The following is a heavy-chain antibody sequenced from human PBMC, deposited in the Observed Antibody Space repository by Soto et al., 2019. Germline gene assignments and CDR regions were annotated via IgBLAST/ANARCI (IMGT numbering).Heavy chain of an antibody. J-gene: IGHJ6*02. Sequence: GGSLRLSCAASGFTFSDYYMSWIRQAPGKGLEWVSYISSSSSYTNYADSVKGRFTISRGNAKNSLYLQMNSLRAEDTAVYYCARRLRYYYYYGMDVWGQGTTVTVSS. CDR1: GFTFSDYY. CDR2: ISSSSSYT. V-gene: IGHV3-11*06. CDR3: ARRLRYYYYYGMDV. D-gene: IGHD3-9*01.